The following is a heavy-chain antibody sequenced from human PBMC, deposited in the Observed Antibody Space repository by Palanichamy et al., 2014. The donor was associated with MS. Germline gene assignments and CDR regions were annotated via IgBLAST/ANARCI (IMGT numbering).Heavy chain of an antibody. D-gene: IGHD1-26*01. CDR3: ARIPAYSGSYHFDY. Sequence: QVTLRESGPALVKPTQTLTLTCTFSGFSLSTSGMCVSWIRQPPGKALEWLARIDWDDDKYYSTSLKTRLTISKDTSKNQVVLTMTNMDPVDTATYYCARIPAYSGSYHFDYWGQGTLVTVSS. CDR2: IDWDDDK. J-gene: IGHJ4*02. CDR1: GFSLSTSGMC. V-gene: IGHV2-70*15.